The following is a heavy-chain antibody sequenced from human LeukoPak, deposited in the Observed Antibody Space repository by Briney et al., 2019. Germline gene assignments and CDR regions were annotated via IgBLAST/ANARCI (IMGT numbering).Heavy chain of an antibody. CDR2: IYYRGTT. Sequence: PSETLSLTCSVSGGSITDDNYYWGWIRQPPGKGLGWIGAIYYRGTTSYMPSLKSRVTISVDTSKNQFSLKLDSVTAADTSVYYCARHRYYYDKSAFSFDSWGQGTLVTVSS. V-gene: IGHV4-39*01. CDR1: GGSITDDNYY. J-gene: IGHJ4*02. CDR3: ARHRYYYDKSAFSFDS. D-gene: IGHD3-22*01.